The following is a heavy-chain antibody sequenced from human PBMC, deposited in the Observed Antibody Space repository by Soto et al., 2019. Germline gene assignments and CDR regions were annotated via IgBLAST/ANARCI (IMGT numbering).Heavy chain of an antibody. J-gene: IGHJ6*02. CDR2: IWYDGSNK. CDR1: GFTFSSYG. CDR3: ARDRELPFYGTDV. D-gene: IGHD1-26*01. V-gene: IGHV3-33*01. Sequence: QVQLVESGGGVVQPGGSLRLSCAASGFTFSSYGMHWVRQAPGKGLEWVAVIWYDGSNKYYADSVKGRFTISRDNSKNPMYLQMDSLRAEDTAVYYCARDRELPFYGTDVWGQGTTVTVSS.